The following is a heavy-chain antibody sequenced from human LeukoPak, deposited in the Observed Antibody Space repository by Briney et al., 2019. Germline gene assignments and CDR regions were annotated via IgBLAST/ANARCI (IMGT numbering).Heavy chain of an antibody. CDR2: INHSGSA. Sequence: SETLSLTCAVYGGSLSGSYWSWIRQPPGKGLEWIGEINHSGSANYNPSLKSRVTMSVDTSKNQFSLKLSSVTAADTAVYYCARVLPYYYGMDVWGQGTTVTVSS. J-gene: IGHJ6*02. CDR3: ARVLPYYYGMDV. CDR1: GGSLSGSY. V-gene: IGHV4-34*01.